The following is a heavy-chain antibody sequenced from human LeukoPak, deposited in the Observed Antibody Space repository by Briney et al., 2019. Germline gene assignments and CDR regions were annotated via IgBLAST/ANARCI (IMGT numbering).Heavy chain of an antibody. D-gene: IGHD3-9*01. Sequence: GGSLRLSCAASGFTFSSYGMHWVRQAPGKGLEWVAVIWYDGSNKYYADSVKGRFTISRDNSKNTLYLQMNSLRAEDTAVYYCARVVYDILTGYYGPFDYWGQGTLVTVSS. CDR3: ARVVYDILTGYYGPFDY. CDR2: IWYDGSNK. CDR1: GFTFSSYG. J-gene: IGHJ4*02. V-gene: IGHV3-33*01.